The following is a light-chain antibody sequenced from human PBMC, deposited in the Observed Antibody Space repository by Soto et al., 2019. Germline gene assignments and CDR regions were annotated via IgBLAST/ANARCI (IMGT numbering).Light chain of an antibody. CDR2: GAS. CDR3: QQYGRSPFT. J-gene: IGKJ3*01. Sequence: IVLTQSPGTLSLSPGERATLSCRASQSVSSTYLAWYQQKPAQAPRLLIYGASSRATGIPDRFSGSGSGTDFTLTISRLEPEDFAVYYCQQYGRSPFTFGPGTKVDIK. CDR1: QSVSSTY. V-gene: IGKV3-20*01.